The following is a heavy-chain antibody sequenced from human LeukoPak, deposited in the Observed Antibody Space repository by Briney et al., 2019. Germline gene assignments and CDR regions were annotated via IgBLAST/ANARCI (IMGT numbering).Heavy chain of an antibody. CDR3: ARGKELLRWPKSVDY. CDR2: INHSGST. V-gene: IGHV4-34*01. Sequence: PSETLSLTRAFYGGFFSGYYWSWIRQPPAKGRAGMGEINHSGSTNYNPSLKSRVTISVEASKNQFSLKLSSVTAADTAVYYCARGKELLRWPKSVDYWGQGTLVTVSS. J-gene: IGHJ4*02. D-gene: IGHD4-23*01. CDR1: GGFFSGYY.